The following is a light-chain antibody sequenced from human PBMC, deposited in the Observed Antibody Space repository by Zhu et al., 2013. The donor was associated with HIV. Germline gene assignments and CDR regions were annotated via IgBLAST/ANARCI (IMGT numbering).Light chain of an antibody. CDR2: DAS. CDR3: QQRSDWPRS. Sequence: EIELTQSPVTLSLSPGERATLSCRASQSVSSYLAWYQQKPGQAPRLLIYDASNRATGIPARFSGSGSETDFTLTISSLEPEDFAVYYCQQRSDWPRSFGQGTRLEIK. CDR1: QSVSSY. V-gene: IGKV3-11*01. J-gene: IGKJ5*01.